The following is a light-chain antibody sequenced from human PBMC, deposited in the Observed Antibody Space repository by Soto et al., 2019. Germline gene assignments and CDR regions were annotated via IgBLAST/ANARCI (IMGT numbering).Light chain of an antibody. Sequence: ILLTQSPCTLSLSPGERATLSCRASQSVSNYLAWYQRKPGQAPRLLIYGASSRATGIPDRFSGSGSGTDFTLTISRLEPEDFAVYYCHQYGGSPQTFGQGTKV. V-gene: IGKV3-20*01. CDR1: QSVSNY. CDR3: HQYGGSPQT. CDR2: GAS. J-gene: IGKJ1*01.